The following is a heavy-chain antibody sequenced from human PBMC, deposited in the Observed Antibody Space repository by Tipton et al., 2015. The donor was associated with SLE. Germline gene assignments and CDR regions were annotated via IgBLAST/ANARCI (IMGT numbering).Heavy chain of an antibody. V-gene: IGHV3-7*03. CDR2: INQDGSEK. D-gene: IGHD1-1*01. Sequence: SLRLSCAASGFTFSRHWMTWVRQAPGKGLEWVANINQDGSEKYYVDSVKGRFTISRDNAKDSLDLQMNSLRAEDTAVYYCARDNSYFDFWGQGTLVTVSS. CDR1: GFTFSRHW. CDR3: ARDNSYFDF. J-gene: IGHJ4*01.